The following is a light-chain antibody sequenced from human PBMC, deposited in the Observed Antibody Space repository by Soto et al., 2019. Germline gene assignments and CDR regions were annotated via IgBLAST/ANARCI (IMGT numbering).Light chain of an antibody. V-gene: IGLV2-14*01. CDR2: SVS. CDR3: CSYTDSWV. Sequence: QSALTQPASVSGSPGQSITISCSGTSSDIGTYDHVAWFQQFPGKTPKLMIYSVSNRPSGVPDRFSGSKSGNTASLTISGLQAEDEADYYCCSYTDSWVFGGGTKLTVL. CDR1: SSDIGTYDH. J-gene: IGLJ3*02.